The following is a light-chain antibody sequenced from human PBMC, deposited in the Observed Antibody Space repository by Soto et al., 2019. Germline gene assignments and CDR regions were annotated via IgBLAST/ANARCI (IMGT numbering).Light chain of an antibody. Sequence: FTQPPAPLYMPPATRAPLCCRASQSISSYLAWYQQKPGQAPRLLIYDASKRATGIPARFSGSGSGTDFTLTISSLEPEDFAVYYCQQRRNWPGTFGQGTRLEIK. V-gene: IGKV3-11*01. CDR3: QQRRNWPGT. CDR2: DAS. J-gene: IGKJ5*01. CDR1: QSISSY.